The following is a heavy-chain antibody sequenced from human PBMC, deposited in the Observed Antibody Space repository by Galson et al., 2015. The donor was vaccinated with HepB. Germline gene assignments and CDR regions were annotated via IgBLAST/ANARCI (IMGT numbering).Heavy chain of an antibody. D-gene: IGHD6-13*01. Sequence: SLRLSCAASGFTFSSYSMNWVRQALGKGLEWVSYISSSSSTIYYADSVKGRFTISRDNAKNSLYLQMNSLRDEDTAVYYCARGRVWGAAGRIEIDYWGQGTLVTVSS. J-gene: IGHJ4*02. CDR3: ARGRVWGAAGRIEIDY. V-gene: IGHV3-48*02. CDR1: GFTFSSYS. CDR2: ISSSSSTI.